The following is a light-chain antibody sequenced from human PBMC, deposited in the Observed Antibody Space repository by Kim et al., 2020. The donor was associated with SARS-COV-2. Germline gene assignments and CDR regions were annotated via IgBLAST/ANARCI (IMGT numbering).Light chain of an antibody. CDR2: YDS. Sequence: SYELTQPPSVSVAPGKTARITCGGNNIGSKSVHWYQQKPGQAPVLDIYYDSDRPSGIPERFSGSNSGNTATLTISRVEAGDEADYYCQVWDSSSDPVVFG. V-gene: IGLV3-21*04. CDR3: QVWDSSSDPVV. CDR1: NIGSKS. J-gene: IGLJ2*01.